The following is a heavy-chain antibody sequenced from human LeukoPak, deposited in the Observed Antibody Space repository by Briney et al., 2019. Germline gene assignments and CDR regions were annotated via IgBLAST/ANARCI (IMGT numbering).Heavy chain of an antibody. Sequence: PSGTLSLTCAVSGVSISSSEWWIWVRRPPGQGLEWIGEIHRDGRTRYNPSLQTRVTMSIDYSKNQISLEVTSVTAADTAIYYCGETDIYFNPIDYWGPGSLVTVSS. V-gene: IGHV4-4*02. J-gene: IGHJ4*02. CDR2: IHRDGRT. D-gene: IGHD3-9*01. CDR3: GETDIYFNPIDY. CDR1: GVSISSSEW.